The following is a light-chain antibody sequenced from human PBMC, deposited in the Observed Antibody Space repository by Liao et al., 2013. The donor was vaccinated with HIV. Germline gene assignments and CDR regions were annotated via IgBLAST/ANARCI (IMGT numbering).Light chain of an antibody. Sequence: SYELTQPPSVSVAPGKTARITCGGNNIGSKSVHWYQQKPGQSPVLVIYQDSKRPSGIPERFSGSSSGDTATLTISRVEAGDEADYFCQVWDVSSDQDVVFGGGTKLTVL. V-gene: IGLV3-21*04. J-gene: IGLJ2*01. CDR1: NIGSKS. CDR2: QDS. CDR3: QVWDVSSDQDVV.